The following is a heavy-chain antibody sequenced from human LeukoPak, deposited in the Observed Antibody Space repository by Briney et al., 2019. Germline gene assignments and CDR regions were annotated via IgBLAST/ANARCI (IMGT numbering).Heavy chain of an antibody. D-gene: IGHD3-3*01. V-gene: IGHV4-59*08. CDR3: VRIYDFWSGYYYFDY. Sequence: SETLSLTCAVYGVSFSDYFWSWIRQSPGKGLEWIGYIYYNGNTNYNPSLTSRVTISVDTSNSQFSLKLRSVTAADTAVYYCVRIYDFWSGYYYFDYWGQGTLVTVSS. J-gene: IGHJ4*02. CDR2: IYYNGNT. CDR1: GVSFSDYF.